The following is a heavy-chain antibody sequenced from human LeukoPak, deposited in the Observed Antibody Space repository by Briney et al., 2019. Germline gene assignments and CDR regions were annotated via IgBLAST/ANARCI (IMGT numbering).Heavy chain of an antibody. V-gene: IGHV3-53*01. D-gene: IGHD3-22*01. Sequence: GGSLRLSCAASGFTVSSNYMSWVRQAPGKGLEWVSVIYSGGSTCYADSVKGRFTISRDNSKNTLYLQMNSLRAEDTAVYYCARGHRYYYDSSGYYYGFDYWGQGTLVTVSS. CDR3: ARGHRYYYDSSGYYYGFDY. CDR1: GFTVSSNY. CDR2: IYSGGST. J-gene: IGHJ4*02.